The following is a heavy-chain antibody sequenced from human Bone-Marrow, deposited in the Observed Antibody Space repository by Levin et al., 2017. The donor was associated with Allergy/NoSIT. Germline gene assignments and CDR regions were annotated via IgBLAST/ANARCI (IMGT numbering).Heavy chain of an antibody. CDR2: ISGSGGSI. V-gene: IGHV3-23*01. CDR1: GFTFSSYA. CDR3: ARKDGYSLAY. D-gene: IGHD5-24*01. Sequence: PGGSLRLSCAASGFTFSSYAMNWVRQAPGKGLEWVSVISGSGGSIYYADSVKGRFTISRDNSKNTLYLQMNSLRAEDTAVYSCARKDGYSLAYWGQGTPVTVSS. J-gene: IGHJ4*02.